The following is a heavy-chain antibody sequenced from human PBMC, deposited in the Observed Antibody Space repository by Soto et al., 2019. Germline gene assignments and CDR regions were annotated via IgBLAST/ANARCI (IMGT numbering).Heavy chain of an antibody. CDR2: FYYSGST. CDR3: ARLGGYCTITSCYGYYGMDV. J-gene: IGHJ6*02. CDR1: GGSIRSGPYS. D-gene: IGHD2-2*01. Sequence: PSETLSLTCTVSGGSIRSGPYSWGWIRQPPGKGLEWIGTFYYSGSTYYNPSLESRVTISVDTSKNQFSLKVSSVTAADTAVYYCARLGGYCTITSCYGYYGMDVWGQGTTVTVSS. V-gene: IGHV4-39*01.